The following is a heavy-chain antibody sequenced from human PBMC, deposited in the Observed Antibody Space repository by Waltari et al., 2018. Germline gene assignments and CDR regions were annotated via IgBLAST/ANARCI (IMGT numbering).Heavy chain of an antibody. CDR1: GGSFSGYY. Sequence: QVQLQQWGAGLLKPSETLSLTCAVYGGSFSGYYWSWIRQPPGKGLELIGEINHRGSTNYNPSLKSRVTISVDTSKNQFSLKLSSVTAADTAVYYCARGRAGYSSSWHNWFDPWGQGTLVTVSS. J-gene: IGHJ5*02. D-gene: IGHD6-13*01. CDR3: ARGRAGYSSSWHNWFDP. V-gene: IGHV4-34*01. CDR2: INHRGST.